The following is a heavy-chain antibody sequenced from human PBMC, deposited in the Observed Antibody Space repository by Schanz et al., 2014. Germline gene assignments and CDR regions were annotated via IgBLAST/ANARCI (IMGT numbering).Heavy chain of an antibody. V-gene: IGHV3-23*01. J-gene: IGHJ3*02. CDR3: AKSDDFDI. CDR1: GFTFRGYA. Sequence: EVQLLESGGGLVQPGGSLRLSCAASGFTFRGYAMSWVRQAPGKGLVWISRINGGGSITAYADSVKGRFTISRDNAKNTLYPQMNSLRAEDTAVYCWAKSDDFDIWGRGTMXTVS. CDR2: INGGGSIT.